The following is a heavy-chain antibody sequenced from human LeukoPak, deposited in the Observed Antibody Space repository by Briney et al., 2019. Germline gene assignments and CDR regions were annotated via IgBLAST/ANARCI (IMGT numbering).Heavy chain of an antibody. CDR3: ARVSEDSSGYYCDALDY. Sequence: GGSLRLSCAASGFTFSSYEMNWVRQAPGKGLEWVSSITSNGSTMYYADSVKGRFTISRDNAKNSLYLQMNSLRAEDTAVYYCARVSEDSSGYYCDALDYWGQGTLVTVSS. V-gene: IGHV3-48*03. CDR2: ITSNGSTM. J-gene: IGHJ4*02. CDR1: GFTFSSYE. D-gene: IGHD3-22*01.